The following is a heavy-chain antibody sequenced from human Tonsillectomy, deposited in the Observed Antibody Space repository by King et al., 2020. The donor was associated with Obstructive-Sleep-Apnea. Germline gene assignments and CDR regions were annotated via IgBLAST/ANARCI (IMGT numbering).Heavy chain of an antibody. CDR3: AREKDYGSLDDYFNY. J-gene: IGHJ4*02. D-gene: IGHD1-26*01. V-gene: IGHV4-59*01. CDR2: IYYSGST. CDR1: VGSISGYY. Sequence: VQLQESGPGLVKPSEILSLTCTVSVGSISGYYWSGIRQPPGKGLEWIGYIYYSGSTNYNPSLKSRVTMSVDTSKNQFSLKLTSVTAADTAVYYCAREKDYGSLDDYFNYWGQGTLVTVSS.